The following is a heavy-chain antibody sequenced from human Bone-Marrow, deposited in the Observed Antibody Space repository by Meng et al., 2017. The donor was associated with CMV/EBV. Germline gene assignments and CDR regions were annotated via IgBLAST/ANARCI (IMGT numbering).Heavy chain of an antibody. V-gene: IGHV3-66*02. D-gene: IGHD3-16*01. CDR3: ATRRGGVALDY. CDR1: GFPVSSNY. CDR2: IYSVGTT. J-gene: IGHJ4*02. Sequence: SGAAAGFPVSSNYMSWVRQAPGMGLELVSGIYSVGTTYYGDSVKGRFTISRDNSKNTLYLQMNSLRTEDTAVYYCATRRGGVALDYWGQGTLVTVSS.